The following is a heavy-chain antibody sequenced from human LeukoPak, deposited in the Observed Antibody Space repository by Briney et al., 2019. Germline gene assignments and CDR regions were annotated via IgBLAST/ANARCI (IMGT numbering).Heavy chain of an antibody. CDR2: INPESGNT. D-gene: IGHD1/OR15-1a*01. CDR1: GYTFTSHF. Sequence: GASVKVSCKASGYTFTSHFMHWVRQAPGQGLEWMGIINPESGNTAYAQKFQGRITMTGDTSTSTVYMELSSLRSEDTAMYYCAKDGNWNNVPRDYYYMDGWGKGTTVAVSS. CDR3: AKDGNWNNVPRDYYYMDG. V-gene: IGHV1-46*01. J-gene: IGHJ6*03.